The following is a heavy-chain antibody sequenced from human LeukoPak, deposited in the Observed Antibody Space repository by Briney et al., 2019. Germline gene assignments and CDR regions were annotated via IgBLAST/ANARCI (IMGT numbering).Heavy chain of an antibody. V-gene: IGHV1-8*02. D-gene: IGHD6-19*01. J-gene: IGHJ6*03. CDR3: ARYIAVRYYYYYMDV. CDR2: MNPNSGNT. Sequence: ASVKVSCKASGYTFTGYYMHWVRQATGQGLEWMGWMNPNSGNTGYAQKFQGRVTMTRNTSISTAYMELSSLRSEDTAVYYCARYIAVRYYYYYMDVWGKGTTVTISS. CDR1: GYTFTGYY.